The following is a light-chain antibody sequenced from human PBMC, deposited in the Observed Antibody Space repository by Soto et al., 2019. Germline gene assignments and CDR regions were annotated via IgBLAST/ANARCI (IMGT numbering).Light chain of an antibody. CDR2: AAS. J-gene: IGKJ4*01. Sequence: DIQMTQSPSSLSASVGDRVTITCRASQSISSYLNWYQQKPGKAPKLLIYAASSLQSGVPSRFNGSGSGTDFTLTISSLQPEDFATYYCQQSYSTPPTFGGGTKVEIK. CDR1: QSISSY. CDR3: QQSYSTPPT. V-gene: IGKV1-39*01.